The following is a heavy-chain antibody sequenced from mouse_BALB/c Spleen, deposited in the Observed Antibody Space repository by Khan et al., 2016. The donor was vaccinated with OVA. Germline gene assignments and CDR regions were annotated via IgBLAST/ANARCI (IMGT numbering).Heavy chain of an antibody. D-gene: IGHD3-1*01. CDR3: VKSSGYFFDY. Sequence: EVQLVESGGGLVQPKGSLKLACAASGFTFNTYAMNWVRQAPGKGLEWVARIRNKSNNYATYYADSVKDRFTISRDDSQTILYLQMTNLKTEDTAMYYCVKSSGYFFDYWGQGTTLTVSS. CDR1: GFTFNTYA. J-gene: IGHJ2*01. V-gene: IGHV10-1*02. CDR2: IRNKSNNYAT.